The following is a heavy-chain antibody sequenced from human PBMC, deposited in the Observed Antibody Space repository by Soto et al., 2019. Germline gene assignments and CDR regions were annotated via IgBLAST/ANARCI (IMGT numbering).Heavy chain of an antibody. J-gene: IGHJ4*02. Sequence: PSETLSLICTVSGGSISSYYWSWIRQPPGKGLEWIGYIYYSGSTNYNPSLKSRVTISVDTSKNQFSPMLSSVTAADTAVYYCARARYSSSWHTSTYYFAYWGQGTLVTVSS. CDR2: IYYSGST. CDR3: ARARYSSSWHTSTYYFAY. D-gene: IGHD6-13*01. V-gene: IGHV4-59*01. CDR1: GGSISSYY.